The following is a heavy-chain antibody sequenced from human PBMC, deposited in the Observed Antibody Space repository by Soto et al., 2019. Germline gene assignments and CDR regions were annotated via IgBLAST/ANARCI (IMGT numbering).Heavy chain of an antibody. CDR1: GYNFAGYW. CDR2: IYPSDSDT. Sequence: PGESLKIAGKVSGYNFAGYWIAWVRQMPGKGLELMGIIYPSDSDTRYRPSFQGQVTISADKSIISAYLQWSSLRASDTAMYYCARGGVSTRTFDYWGQGTPVTVSS. CDR3: ARGGVSTRTFDY. D-gene: IGHD3-3*01. J-gene: IGHJ4*02. V-gene: IGHV5-51*01.